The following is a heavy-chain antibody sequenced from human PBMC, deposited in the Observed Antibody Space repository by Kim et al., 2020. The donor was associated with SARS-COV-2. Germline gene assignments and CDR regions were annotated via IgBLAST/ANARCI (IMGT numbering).Heavy chain of an antibody. CDR3: AKQPYVDTAMVGYPYYYYSGMDV. J-gene: IGHJ6*02. CDR2: ISYDGSNK. Sequence: GGSLRLSCAASGFTFSSYGMHWVRQAPGKGLEWVAVISYDGSNKYYADSVKGRFTISRDNSKNTLYLQMNSLRAEDTAVYYCAKQPYVDTAMVGYPYYYYSGMDVWGQGTTVTVSS. V-gene: IGHV3-30*18. D-gene: IGHD5-18*01. CDR1: GFTFSSYG.